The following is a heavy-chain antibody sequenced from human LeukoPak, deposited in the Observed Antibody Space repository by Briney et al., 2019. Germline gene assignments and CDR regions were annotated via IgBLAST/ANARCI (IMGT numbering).Heavy chain of an antibody. CDR2: ISAYNGYT. CDR1: GYTFTGYY. D-gene: IGHD2-21*02. Sequence: GASVKVSCKASGYTFTGYYMHWVRQAPGQGLEWMGWISAYNGYTNYAQKLQGRVTMTTDTSTTTAYMELRSLRSDDTAVYYCARVRELIVVVTAAVWYFDLWGRGTLVTVSS. CDR3: ARVRELIVVVTAAVWYFDL. J-gene: IGHJ2*01. V-gene: IGHV1-18*04.